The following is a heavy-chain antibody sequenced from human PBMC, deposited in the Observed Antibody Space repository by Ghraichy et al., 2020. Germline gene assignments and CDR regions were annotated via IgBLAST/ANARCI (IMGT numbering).Heavy chain of an antibody. Sequence: GGSLRLSCAASGFMFSSYWMSWVRQAPGKGLEWVANIKEDGSEKYYVDSVKGRFTISRDNAKNSLYLQMNSLRVEDTAVYYCARGRSGWLYWGQGTLVTVSS. D-gene: IGHD6-19*01. CDR3: ARGRSGWLY. J-gene: IGHJ4*02. CDR1: GFMFSSYW. V-gene: IGHV3-7*04. CDR2: IKEDGSEK.